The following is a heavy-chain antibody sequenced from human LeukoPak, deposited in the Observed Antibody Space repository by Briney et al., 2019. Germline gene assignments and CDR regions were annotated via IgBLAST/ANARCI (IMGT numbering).Heavy chain of an antibody. D-gene: IGHD1-26*01. J-gene: IGHJ4*02. CDR2: ISASGGTT. V-gene: IGHV3-23*01. CDR1: GFTFSTYA. CDR3: AKSYSGSYY. Sequence: GGSLRLSCAASGFTFSTYAMTWVRQAPGKGQEWVSVISASGGTTHYADSVKGRFTISRDNSKNTLYLQMNSLRAEDTAVYYCAKSYSGSYYFGQGTLVTVSP.